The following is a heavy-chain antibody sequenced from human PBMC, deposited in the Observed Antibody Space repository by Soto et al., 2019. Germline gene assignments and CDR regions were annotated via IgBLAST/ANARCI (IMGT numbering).Heavy chain of an antibody. CDR1: GFTFSSYS. D-gene: IGHD2-2*01. CDR2: ISSSSSYI. V-gene: IGHV3-21*01. CDR3: ARGGYCSSTSCYFPLTYYYYGMDV. J-gene: IGHJ6*02. Sequence: GSLRLSCAASGFTFSSYSMNWVRQAPGKGLEWVSSISSSSSYIYYADSVKGRFTISRDNAKNSLYLQMNSLRAEDTAVYYCARGGYCSSTSCYFPLTYYYYGMDVWCQGTTVTVSS.